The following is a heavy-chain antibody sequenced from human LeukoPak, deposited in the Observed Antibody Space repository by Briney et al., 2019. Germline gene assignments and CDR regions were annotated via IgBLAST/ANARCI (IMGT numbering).Heavy chain of an antibody. D-gene: IGHD6-13*01. J-gene: IGHJ4*02. V-gene: IGHV1-18*01. CDR2: ISAYNGKR. Sequence: GASVKVSCKASGYTFTSYGISWVRQAAGQGREWMGWISAYNGKRNYAQKLQGRVTMTTDTYTRKAYMQLRSLRSDDTAVYYCARSIAAAGYDYWGQGTLVTVSS. CDR3: ARSIAAAGYDY. CDR1: GYTFTSYG.